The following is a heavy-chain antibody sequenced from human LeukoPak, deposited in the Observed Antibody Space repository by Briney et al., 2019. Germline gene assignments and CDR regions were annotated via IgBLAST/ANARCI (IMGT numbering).Heavy chain of an antibody. J-gene: IGHJ4*02. D-gene: IGHD1-7*01. CDR3: AKSGNWNYGTPYLDY. Sequence: GGSLRLSCAASGFTFSSYAMSWVSQAPGKGLEWVSAISGSGGSTYYADSVKGRFTISRDNSKNTLYLQMNSLRAEDTAVYYCAKSGNWNYGTPYLDYWGQGTLVTVSS. CDR1: GFTFSSYA. CDR2: ISGSGGST. V-gene: IGHV3-23*01.